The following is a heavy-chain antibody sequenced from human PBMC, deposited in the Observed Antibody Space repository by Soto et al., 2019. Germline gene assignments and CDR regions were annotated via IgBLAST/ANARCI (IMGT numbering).Heavy chain of an antibody. Sequence: QVQLVQSGAEVKKPGASVKVSCKASGYTFTSYGISWVRQAPGQGLEWMGWISAYNGNTNYAQKLQGRVTMTTDTATSTAYMELRSLRSDDTAVYYCARDAGYGSGSYYRTDSDVWGQGTTVTVSS. J-gene: IGHJ6*02. V-gene: IGHV1-18*04. D-gene: IGHD3-10*01. CDR1: GYTFTSYG. CDR3: ARDAGYGSGSYYRTDSDV. CDR2: ISAYNGNT.